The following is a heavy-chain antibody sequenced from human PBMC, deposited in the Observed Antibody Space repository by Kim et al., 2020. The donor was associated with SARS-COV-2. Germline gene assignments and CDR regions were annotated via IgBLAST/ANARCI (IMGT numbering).Heavy chain of an antibody. J-gene: IGHJ4*02. CDR1: GGSISSGDYY. CDR2: IYYSGST. CDR3: ARASIVGATIAY. D-gene: IGHD1-26*01. Sequence: SETLSLTCTVSGGSISSGDYYWSWIRQPPGKGLEWIGYIYYSGSTYYNPSLKSRVTISVDTSKNQFSLKLSSVTAADTAVYYCARASIVGATIAYWGQGTLGTVSS. V-gene: IGHV4-30-4*01.